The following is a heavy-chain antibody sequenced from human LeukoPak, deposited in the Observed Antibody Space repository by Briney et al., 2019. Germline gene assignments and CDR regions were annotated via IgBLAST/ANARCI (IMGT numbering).Heavy chain of an antibody. CDR3: AKGGKWDVTPFDY. CDR1: GFTFSSYA. CDR2: ISGSGGST. Sequence: GGSLRLSCAASGFTFSSYAMSWVRQAPGKGLEWVSTISGSGGSTYYADSVKGRFTISRDNSKNTLYLQVNSLRAEDTAVYYCAKGGKWDVTPFDYWGQGTLVTVSS. J-gene: IGHJ4*02. D-gene: IGHD1-26*01. V-gene: IGHV3-23*01.